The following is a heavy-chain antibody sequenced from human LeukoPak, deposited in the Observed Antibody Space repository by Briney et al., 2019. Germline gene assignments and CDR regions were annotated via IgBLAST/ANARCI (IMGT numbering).Heavy chain of an antibody. D-gene: IGHD7-27*01. CDR3: ARDRANWGSGGYYYYGMDV. CDR1: GGTFSSYA. Sequence: SVKVPCKASGGTFSSYAISWVRQAPGQGLEWMGGIIPIFGTANYAQKFQGRVTITTDESTSTAYMELSSLRSEDTAVYYCARDRANWGSGGYYYYGMDVWGQGTTVTVSS. CDR2: IIPIFGTA. V-gene: IGHV1-69*05. J-gene: IGHJ6*02.